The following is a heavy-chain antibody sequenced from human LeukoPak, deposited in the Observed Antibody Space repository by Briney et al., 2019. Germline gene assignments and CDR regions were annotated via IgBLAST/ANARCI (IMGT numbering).Heavy chain of an antibody. CDR1: GFTFSSYA. Sequence: GGSLRLSCAASGFTFSSYAMHWVRQAPGKGLEWVAVISYDGSNKYYADSVKGRFTISRDNSKNTLYLQMNSLRAEDTAVYYCAREGSKYYCGPYPPHWGQGTLVTVSS. V-gene: IGHV3-30*04. CDR3: AREGSKYYCGPYPPH. J-gene: IGHJ1*01. D-gene: IGHD3-10*01. CDR2: ISYDGSNK.